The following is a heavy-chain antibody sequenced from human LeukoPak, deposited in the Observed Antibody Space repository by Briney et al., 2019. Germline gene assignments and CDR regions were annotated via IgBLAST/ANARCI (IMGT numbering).Heavy chain of an antibody. CDR3: ARGRLLDNWNPVLYNWFDP. V-gene: IGHV3-30-3*01. D-gene: IGHD1-20*01. J-gene: IGHJ5*02. Sequence: GGSLRLSCAASGFTFSSYAMHWVRQAPGKGLEWVAVISYDGSNKYYADSVKGRFTISRDNSKNTLYLQMNSLRAEDTAVYYCARGRLLDNWNPVLYNWFDPWGQGTLVTVSS. CDR1: GFTFSSYA. CDR2: ISYDGSNK.